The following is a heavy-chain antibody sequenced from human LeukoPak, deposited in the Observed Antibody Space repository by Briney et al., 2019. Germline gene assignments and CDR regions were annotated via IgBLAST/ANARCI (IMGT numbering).Heavy chain of an antibody. D-gene: IGHD1-1*01. CDR1: GYTLTELS. Sequence: ASVKVSCKVSGYTLTELSMHWVRQAPGKGLEWMGGFDPEDGETIYAQKFQGRVTMTEDTSTDTAYMELSSLRSEDTAVYHCATGTKRNYYYGMDVWGQGTTVTVSS. J-gene: IGHJ6*02. V-gene: IGHV1-24*01. CDR3: ATGTKRNYYYGMDV. CDR2: FDPEDGET.